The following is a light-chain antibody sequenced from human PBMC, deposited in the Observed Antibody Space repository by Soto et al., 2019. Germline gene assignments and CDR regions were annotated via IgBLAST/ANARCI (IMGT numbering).Light chain of an antibody. V-gene: IGLV1-44*01. Sequence: QSVLTQPPSVSGTPGQRVTISCSGSSSNIGRNTVKWYRQLPGTAPKVLIVSSDQRPSGVPDRFSGSQSGTSASLAISGLQSDDEADDICAAWDDSLNAWAFGGGTKLTVL. J-gene: IGLJ3*02. CDR3: AAWDDSLNAWA. CDR1: SSNIGRNT. CDR2: SSD.